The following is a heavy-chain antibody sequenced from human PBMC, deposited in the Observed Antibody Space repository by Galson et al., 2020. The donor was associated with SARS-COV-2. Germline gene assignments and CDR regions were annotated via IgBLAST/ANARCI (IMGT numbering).Heavy chain of an antibody. D-gene: IGHD7-27*01. CDR2: IYSEASST. V-gene: IGHV3-74*01. Sequence: GGSLRLSCAASGFTFSSYWMHWVRQAPGKGLVWVSRIYSEASSTSYADSVKGRFTISGDNAKNTLYLQMNSLRAEDTAVYYCARGDMGNDYFDYWGQGTLVTVSS. CDR1: GFTFSSYW. J-gene: IGHJ4*02. CDR3: ARGDMGNDYFDY.